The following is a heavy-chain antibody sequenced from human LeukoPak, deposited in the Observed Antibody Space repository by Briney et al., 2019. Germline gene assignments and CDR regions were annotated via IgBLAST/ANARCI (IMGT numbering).Heavy chain of an antibody. D-gene: IGHD6-13*01. CDR2: IKQDGSEK. V-gene: IGHV3-7*05. CDR1: GFTFSSYW. Sequence: GGSLRLSCAASGFTFSSYWMTWVRQAPGKGLEWVAKIKQDGSEKYYVDSVKGRFTISRDNARNSLYLQMNSLGAEDTAVYYCARRGTSSSWAHFDYWGQGTLVTVSS. J-gene: IGHJ4*02. CDR3: ARRGTSSSWAHFDY.